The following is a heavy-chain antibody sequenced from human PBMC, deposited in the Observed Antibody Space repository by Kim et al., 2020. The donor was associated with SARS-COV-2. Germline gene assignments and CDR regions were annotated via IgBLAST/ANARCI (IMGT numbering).Heavy chain of an antibody. CDR1: GGSISSYY. D-gene: IGHD3-16*01. CDR2: IYYSGST. Sequence: SETLSLTCTVSGGSISSYYWSWIRQPPGKGLEWIGYIYYSGSTNYNPSLKSRVTISVDTSKNQFSLKLSSVTAADTAVYYCARDHPWGGMDVWGQGTTVTVSS. CDR3: ARDHPWGGMDV. V-gene: IGHV4-59*01. J-gene: IGHJ6*02.